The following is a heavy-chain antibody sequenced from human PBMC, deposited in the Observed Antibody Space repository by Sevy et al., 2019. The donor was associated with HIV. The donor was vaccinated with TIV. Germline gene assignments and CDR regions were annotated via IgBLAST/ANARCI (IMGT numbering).Heavy chain of an antibody. Sequence: GGSLRLSCTASGFTFGDYAVGWFRQAPGKGLEWVSFIRRRAFGGTIEYAASVKGRFTISKDDSQSTAYLQMNSLKTEDTAVHYCTRAEQYEYDSTSYYDYFDYWGQGTLVTVSS. CDR2: IRRRAFGGTI. J-gene: IGHJ4*02. CDR1: GFTFGDYA. D-gene: IGHD3-22*01. CDR3: TRAEQYEYDSTSYYDYFDY. V-gene: IGHV3-49*03.